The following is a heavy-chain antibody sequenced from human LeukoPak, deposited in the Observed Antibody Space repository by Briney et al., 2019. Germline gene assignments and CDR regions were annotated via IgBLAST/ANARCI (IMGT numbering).Heavy chain of an antibody. D-gene: IGHD3-9*01. Sequence: GGSLRLSCAASGFTFSSYGMSWVRQAPGKGLEWVSAISGSGGSTYYADSVKGRFTISRDNSKNTLYLQMNSLRAEDTAVYYCAKDLANFDWRYYIDYWGQGTLVTVYS. CDR2: ISGSGGST. CDR3: AKDLANFDWRYYIDY. V-gene: IGHV3-23*01. CDR1: GFTFSSYG. J-gene: IGHJ4*02.